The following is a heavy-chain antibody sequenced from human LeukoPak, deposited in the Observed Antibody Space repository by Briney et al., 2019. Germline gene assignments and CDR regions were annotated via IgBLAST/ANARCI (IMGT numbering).Heavy chain of an antibody. CDR2: ISSSSSYI. CDR3: ARARGYSNYFSFDY. J-gene: IGHJ4*02. V-gene: IGHV3-21*01. Sequence: GGPLRLSCAASGFTFSSYSMNWVRQAPGKGLEWVSSISSSSSYIYYADSVKGRFTISGDNAKNSLYLQMNSLRAEDTAVHYCARARGYSNYFSFDYWGQGTLVTVSS. D-gene: IGHD4-11*01. CDR1: GFTFSSYS.